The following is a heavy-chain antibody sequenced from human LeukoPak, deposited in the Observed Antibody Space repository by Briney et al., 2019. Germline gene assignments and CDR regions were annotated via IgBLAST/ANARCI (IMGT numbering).Heavy chain of an antibody. J-gene: IGHJ6*03. CDR2: ISAYNGNT. CDR1: GYTFTSYG. V-gene: IGHV1-18*01. Sequence: GASVKVSCKASGYTFTSYGISWVRQAPGQGLEWMGWISAYNGNTNYAQKLQGRVTMTTDTSTSTAYMELRSLRSDDTAVYYCARGIVVASTPYYYYYMDVWGKGTTVTVSS. D-gene: IGHD3-22*01. CDR3: ARGIVVASTPYYYYYMDV.